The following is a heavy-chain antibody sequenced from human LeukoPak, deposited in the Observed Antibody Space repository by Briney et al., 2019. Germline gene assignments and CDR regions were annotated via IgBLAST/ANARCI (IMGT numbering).Heavy chain of an antibody. J-gene: IGHJ4*02. CDR1: GFTFSSYW. Sequence: PGGSLRLSCAASGFTFSSYWMHWVRQAPGKGLVWVSRINSDGSSTSYADSVKGRFTISRDNAKNTLYLQMNSLRAEDTAVYYCSREDRYSYGYDYWGQGTLVTVSS. V-gene: IGHV3-74*01. D-gene: IGHD5-18*01. CDR3: SREDRYSYGYDY. CDR2: INSDGSST.